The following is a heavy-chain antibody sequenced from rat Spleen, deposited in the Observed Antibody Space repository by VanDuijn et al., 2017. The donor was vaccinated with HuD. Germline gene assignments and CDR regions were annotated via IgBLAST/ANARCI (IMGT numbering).Heavy chain of an antibody. D-gene: IGHD1-1*01. CDR2: LSYDGTTT. Sequence: EVQLVESGGGLVQPGRSLKLSCAASGFTFSNYGMAWVRQAPTKGLEWVATLSYDGTTTYYRDSVKGRFTISRDVAKSTLFLQMDSLKSEDTATYYCARHRPFYYSGSFDYWGQGVMVTVSS. V-gene: IGHV5-29*01. CDR1: GFTFSNYG. CDR3: ARHRPFYYSGSFDY. J-gene: IGHJ2*01.